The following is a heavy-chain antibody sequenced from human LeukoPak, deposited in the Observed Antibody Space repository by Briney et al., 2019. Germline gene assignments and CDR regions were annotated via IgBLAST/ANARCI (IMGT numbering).Heavy chain of an antibody. V-gene: IGHV3-53*01. CDR2: IYSGGST. J-gene: IGHJ2*01. CDR1: GFTVSSNY. CDR3: ASDRRHRSIAVAGRWYFDL. Sequence: GGSLRLSCAASGFTVSSNYMSWVRQAPGKGLEWVSVIYSGGSTYYADSVKGRFTISRDNSKNTLYLQMNSLRAEDTAVYYCASDRRHRSIAVAGRWYFDLWGRGTLVTVSS. D-gene: IGHD6-19*01.